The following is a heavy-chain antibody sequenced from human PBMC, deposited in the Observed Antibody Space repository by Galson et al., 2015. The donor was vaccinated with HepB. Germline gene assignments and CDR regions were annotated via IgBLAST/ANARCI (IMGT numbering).Heavy chain of an antibody. CDR2: INPNSGGT. CDR3: ASSPIHNTHEYSSSPLDY. V-gene: IGHV1-2*04. J-gene: IGHJ4*02. D-gene: IGHD6-6*01. Sequence: SVKVSCKASGYTFTGYYMHWVRQAPGQGLEWMGWINPNSGGTNYAQKFQGWVTMTRDTSISTAYMELSRLRSDDTAVYYCASSPIHNTHEYSSSPLDYWGQGTLVTVSS. CDR1: GYTFTGYY.